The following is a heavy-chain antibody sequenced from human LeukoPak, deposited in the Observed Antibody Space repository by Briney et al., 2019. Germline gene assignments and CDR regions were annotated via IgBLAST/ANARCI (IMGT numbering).Heavy chain of an antibody. J-gene: IGHJ4*02. V-gene: IGHV3-43*01. CDR1: GFTFYDYT. CDR3: AKDIYSMGAVGAFDY. D-gene: IGHD1-26*01. CDR2: ISWFFYST. Sequence: PGGSLRLSCAASGFTFYDYTMHWVRDAPGEGLEWVSLISWFFYSTYYALSVQRRFTISRDNSKNSLYLQMNSLTTEDCALYYCAKDIYSMGAVGAFDYWGQGTLVTVSS.